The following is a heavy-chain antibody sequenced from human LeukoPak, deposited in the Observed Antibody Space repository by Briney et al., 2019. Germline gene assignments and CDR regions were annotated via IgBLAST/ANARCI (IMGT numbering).Heavy chain of an antibody. J-gene: IGHJ4*02. CDR2: ISGSGDST. V-gene: IGHV3-23*01. CDR3: AKDPNYSPLDY. CDR1: GFTFSDYA. Sequence: PGGSLRLSCAASGFTFSDYAMSWVRQAPGKGLEWVSTISGSGDSTYYADSVKGRFTISRDNSKNTLYLQMNSLRAEDTAVYYCAKDPNYSPLDYWGQGTLVTVSS. D-gene: IGHD1-7*01.